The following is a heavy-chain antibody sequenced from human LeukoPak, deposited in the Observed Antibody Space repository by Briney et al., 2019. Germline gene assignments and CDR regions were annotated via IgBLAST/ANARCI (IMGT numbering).Heavy chain of an antibody. V-gene: IGHV4-39*07. CDR1: GGSISSSNYY. D-gene: IGHD6-13*01. CDR2: IYYSGST. CDR3: ARDKVSSSWTRGYYYYYMDV. Sequence: SETLSLTCTVSGGSISSSNYYWGWIRQPPGKGLEWIGSIYYSGSTYYSPSLKSRVTISVDTSKNQFSLKLSSVTAADTAVYYCARDKVSSSWTRGYYYYYMDVWGKGTTVTISS. J-gene: IGHJ6*03.